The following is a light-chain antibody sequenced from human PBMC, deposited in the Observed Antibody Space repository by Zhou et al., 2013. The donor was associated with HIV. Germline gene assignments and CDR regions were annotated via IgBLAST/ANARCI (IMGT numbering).Light chain of an antibody. CDR1: QSVSSSH. V-gene: IGKV3-20*01. CDR3: QQYGSLQYT. J-gene: IGKJ4*01. Sequence: ETVLTQSPDTLSLSPGERATLSCRASQSVSSSHLAWYQQKPGQAPRLLIYGASSRATDIPDRFSGSGSGTDFTLTISRLEPEDFAVYYCQQYGSLQYTFGGGTKVEIK. CDR2: GAS.